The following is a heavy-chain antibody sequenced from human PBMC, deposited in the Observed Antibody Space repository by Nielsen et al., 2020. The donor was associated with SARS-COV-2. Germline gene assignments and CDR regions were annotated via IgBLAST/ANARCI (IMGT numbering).Heavy chain of an antibody. CDR2: ISAYNGNT. V-gene: IGHV1-18*01. CDR3: AQNSYGLGY. Sequence: ASVKVSCKASGYTFTSYGISWVRQAPGQGLEWMGWISAYNGNTNYAQKFQGRVTITADKSTSTAYMELSSLRSEDTAVYYCAQNSYGLGYWGQGTLVTVSS. CDR1: GYTFTSYG. J-gene: IGHJ4*02. D-gene: IGHD5-18*01.